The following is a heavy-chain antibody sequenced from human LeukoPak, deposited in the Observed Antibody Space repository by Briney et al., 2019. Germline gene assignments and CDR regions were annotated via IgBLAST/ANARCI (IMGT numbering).Heavy chain of an antibody. V-gene: IGHV4-4*02. D-gene: IGHD3-22*01. CDR2: IYHSGST. CDR1: GGSISSSNW. Sequence: SETLSLTCAVSGGSISSSNWWSWVRQPPGKGLGWIGEIYHSGSTNYNPSLKSRVTISVDKSKNQFSLKLSSVTAADTAVYYCARTGYYDSLPDYWGQGTLVTVSS. CDR3: ARTGYYDSLPDY. J-gene: IGHJ4*02.